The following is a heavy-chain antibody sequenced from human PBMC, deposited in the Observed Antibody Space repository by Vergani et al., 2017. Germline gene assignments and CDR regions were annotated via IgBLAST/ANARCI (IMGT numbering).Heavy chain of an antibody. Sequence: QVQLQESGPGLVKPSETLSLTCTVSGYSISSGYYWGWIRQPPGKGLEWIGSIYHSGSTYYNPSLKSRVTISVDTSKNQFSLKLSSVTAADTAVYYCARDEFLWFGVDYWGQGTLVTVSS. CDR3: ARDEFLWFGVDY. V-gene: IGHV4-38-2*02. J-gene: IGHJ4*02. CDR2: IYHSGST. CDR1: GYSISSGYY. D-gene: IGHD3-10*01.